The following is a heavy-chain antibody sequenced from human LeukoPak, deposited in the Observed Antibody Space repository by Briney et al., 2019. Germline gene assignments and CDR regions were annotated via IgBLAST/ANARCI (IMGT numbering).Heavy chain of an antibody. CDR2: IYYSGST. J-gene: IGHJ4*02. CDR1: GGSLSSYY. Sequence: PSETLSLACTVSGGSLSSYYWSWIRQPPGKGLEWIGYIYYSGSTSYNPSLKSRVTISVDTSKNQFSLKLSSVTAADTAVYYCARGSSIFGVVLLWGQGTLVTVSS. CDR3: ARGSSIFGVVLL. D-gene: IGHD3-3*01. V-gene: IGHV4-59*12.